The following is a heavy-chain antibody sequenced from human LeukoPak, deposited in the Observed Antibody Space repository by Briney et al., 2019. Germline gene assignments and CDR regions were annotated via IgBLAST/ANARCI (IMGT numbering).Heavy chain of an antibody. CDR2: INHSGRT. V-gene: IGHV4-34*01. CDR3: ARVPGGWINWFDP. D-gene: IGHD6-19*01. Sequence: SETLSLTCAVYGGSFSGYYWSWIRQSPDKGLEWIGEINHSGRTNYNPSLKSRVTISIDTSKNQFSLKLTSVTAADTAVYYCARVPGGWINWFDPWGQGTLVTVSS. J-gene: IGHJ5*02. CDR1: GGSFSGYY.